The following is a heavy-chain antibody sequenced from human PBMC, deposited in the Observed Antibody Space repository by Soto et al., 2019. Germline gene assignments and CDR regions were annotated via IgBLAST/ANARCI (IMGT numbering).Heavy chain of an antibody. CDR3: AAKYPSGVSLTYRYSGDY. CDR2: INHSGST. Sequence: SETLSLTCAVYGGSSSDYFWSWIRQPPGKGLEWIGEINHSGSTNYNPSLKSRVTISVDTSKNQFSLILNSVTAADTAVYYCAAKYPSGVSLTYRYSGDYWAQGSLVTVS. CDR1: GGSSSDYF. J-gene: IGHJ4*02. V-gene: IGHV4-34*01. D-gene: IGHD3-16*02.